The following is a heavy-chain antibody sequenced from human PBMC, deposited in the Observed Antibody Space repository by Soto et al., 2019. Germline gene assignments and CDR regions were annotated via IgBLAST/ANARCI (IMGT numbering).Heavy chain of an antibody. CDR3: ASGVGEGDYVSADAFDI. CDR1: GGTFSSYT. Sequence: QVQLVQSGAEVKKPGSSVKVSCKASGGTFSSYTISWVRQSPGQGLEWMGRIIPILGIANYAQKFQGRVTITADKATINTYMELSSLRSEDTAVYYCASGVGEGDYVSADAFDIWGEGTMVTVSS. J-gene: IGHJ3*02. D-gene: IGHD4-17*01. CDR2: IIPILGIA. V-gene: IGHV1-69*02.